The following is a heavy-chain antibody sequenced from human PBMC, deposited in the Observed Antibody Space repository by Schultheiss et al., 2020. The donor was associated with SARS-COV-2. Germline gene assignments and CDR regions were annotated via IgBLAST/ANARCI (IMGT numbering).Heavy chain of an antibody. Sequence: GESLKISCAASGFTFSSYSMNWVRQAPGKGLEWVSYISSSSSTIYYADSVKGRFTISRDNAKNSLYLQMNSLRDEDTAVYYCARDFTGDYVLADENWFDPWGQGTLVTVSS. V-gene: IGHV3-48*02. CDR2: ISSSSSTI. CDR3: ARDFTGDYVLADENWFDP. D-gene: IGHD4-17*01. CDR1: GFTFSSYS. J-gene: IGHJ5*02.